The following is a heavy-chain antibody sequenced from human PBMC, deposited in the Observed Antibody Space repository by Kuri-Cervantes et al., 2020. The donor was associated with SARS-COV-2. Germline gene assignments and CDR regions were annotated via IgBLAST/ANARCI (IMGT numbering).Heavy chain of an antibody. CDR3: ALGYWGSGYPRYYYYMDV. CDR1: GYTFSDYY. V-gene: IGHV1-2*02. Sequence: ASVKVSCKASGYTFSDYYIHWVRQAPGQGLEWMGWINPKTGGAKYAQKFQGRVTMTRDTSISTAYMELSRLRSDDTAVYYCALGYWGSGYPRYYYYMDVWGKGTTVTVSS. J-gene: IGHJ6*03. D-gene: IGHD3-22*01. CDR2: INPKTGGA.